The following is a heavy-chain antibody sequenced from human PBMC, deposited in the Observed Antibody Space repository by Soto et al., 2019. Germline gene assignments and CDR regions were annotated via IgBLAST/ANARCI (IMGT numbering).Heavy chain of an antibody. CDR2: INESGST. J-gene: IGHJ4*02. V-gene: IGHV4-34*01. CDR3: ARGSHTLHSYDRSGFYHYVDY. CDR1: GGSFSDYS. Sequence: QVQLQQWGAGLLKPSETLSLTCAVYGGSFSDYSWTWIRQPPGQGLDWLGEINESGSTNYTPSLERRVTISRDTSNNRFSLKLSAVTAADTAVYYCARGSHTLHSYDRSGFYHYVDYWGQGSLVTVSS. D-gene: IGHD3-22*01.